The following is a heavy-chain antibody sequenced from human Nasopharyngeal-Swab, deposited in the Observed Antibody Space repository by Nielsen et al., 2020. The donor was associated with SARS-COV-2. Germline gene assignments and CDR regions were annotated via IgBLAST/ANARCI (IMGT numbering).Heavy chain of an antibody. CDR1: GFTFNTYA. CDR2: ISCSGGST. CDR3: AKRDDYYESSGLGD. Sequence: GESLKTSCAASGFTFNTYAMYWVRQPPANGLEWVSAISCSGGSTYYADSVQGRFTIPRDNSKNTLYLQMNSLRAEDTAVYYCAKRDDYYESSGLGDWGQGTLVTVSS. V-gene: IGHV3-23*01. D-gene: IGHD3-22*01. J-gene: IGHJ4*02.